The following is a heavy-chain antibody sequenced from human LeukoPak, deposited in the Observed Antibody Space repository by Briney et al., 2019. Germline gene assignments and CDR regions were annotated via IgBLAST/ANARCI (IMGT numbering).Heavy chain of an antibody. CDR1: GYTFTSYY. V-gene: IGHV1-24*01. CDR2: LDPEGGGL. Sequence: AAVKVSFKASGYTFTSYYMHWVRQAPGQGREWLGGLDPEGGGLIYAQNFQGRVIMTEDTSTDTAYMELSSLKSEDTGVYYCATVFQQRGYYYMDVWGKGTTVTVSS. D-gene: IGHD6-13*01. CDR3: ATVFQQRGYYYMDV. J-gene: IGHJ6*03.